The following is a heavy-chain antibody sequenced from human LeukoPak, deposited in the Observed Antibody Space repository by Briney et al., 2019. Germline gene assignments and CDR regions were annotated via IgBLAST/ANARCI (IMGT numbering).Heavy chain of an antibody. J-gene: IGHJ4*02. Sequence: PGGSLRLSCAASGFTFSSYAMSWVRQAPGKGLEWVAVISCDGSNKYYADSVKGRFTISRDNSKNTLYLQMNSLRAEDTAVYYCARGLGTDGTVFGYWGQGTLVTVSS. CDR3: ARGLGTDGTVFGY. CDR2: ISCDGSNK. V-gene: IGHV3-30-3*01. D-gene: IGHD1-1*01. CDR1: GFTFSSYA.